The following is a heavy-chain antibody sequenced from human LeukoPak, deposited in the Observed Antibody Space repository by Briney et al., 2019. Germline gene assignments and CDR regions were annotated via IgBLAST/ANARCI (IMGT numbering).Heavy chain of an antibody. CDR1: GFTFSSYW. J-gene: IGHJ5*02. CDR2: IKQDGSEK. V-gene: IGHV3-7*01. D-gene: IGHD3-3*01. CDR3: ARDFGLPTSYYDFLSGYYTISSGLDP. Sequence: GGSLRLSCAASGFTFSSYWMSWVRQAPGKGLEWVANIKQDGSEKYYVDSVKGRFTISRDNAKNSLYLQMNSLRAEDTAVYYCARDFGLPTSYYDFLSGYYTISSGLDPWGQGTLVTVSS.